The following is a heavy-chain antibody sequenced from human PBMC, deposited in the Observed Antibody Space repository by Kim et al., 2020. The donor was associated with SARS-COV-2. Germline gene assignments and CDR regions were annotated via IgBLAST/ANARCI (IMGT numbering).Heavy chain of an antibody. CDR1: GYTFTGYY. CDR2: INPNSGAT. D-gene: IGHD3-3*01. Sequence: ASVKVSCKASGYTFTGYYIHWVRQAPGQGLEWMGRINPNSGATNYAQKFQGRVTMTRDTSISTAFMELIGLTSDDTAIYYCARDPRFGAGQNYWGQGSLVTVSS. J-gene: IGHJ4*02. V-gene: IGHV1-2*06. CDR3: ARDPRFGAGQNY.